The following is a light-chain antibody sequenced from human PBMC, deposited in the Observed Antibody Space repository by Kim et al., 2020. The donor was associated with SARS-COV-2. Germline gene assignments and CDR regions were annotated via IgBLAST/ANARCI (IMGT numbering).Light chain of an antibody. CDR3: QQLDTYPRVT. J-gene: IGKJ5*01. V-gene: IGKV1-9*01. Sequence: SVGDRVTITCRASQGISSYLALYQQKPGKAPKLLIYAASTLQNGVPSRFSGSGSGTEFTLTISDLQPEDFATYYCQQLDTYPRVTFGLGTRLEIK. CDR1: QGISSY. CDR2: AAS.